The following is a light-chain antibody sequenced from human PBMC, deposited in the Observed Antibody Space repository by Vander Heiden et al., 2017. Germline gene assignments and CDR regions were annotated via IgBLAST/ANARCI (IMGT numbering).Light chain of an antibody. Sequence: DDVMTLSPDYLAVFLGVRDTINCTSSQSLLYSSINKNYLTWYQQKPRQPPKLLIYGASTRESGVPERFSGSVSGTDFTLAISSLQAEDVAVYYCHQYYRTPFTFGPGTKVDIK. CDR3: HQYYRTPFT. CDR1: QSLLYSSINKNY. J-gene: IGKJ3*01. CDR2: GAS. V-gene: IGKV4-1*01.